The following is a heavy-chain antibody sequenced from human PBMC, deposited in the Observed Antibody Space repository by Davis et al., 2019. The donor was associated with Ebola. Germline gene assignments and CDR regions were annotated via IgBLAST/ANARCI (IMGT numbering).Heavy chain of an antibody. CDR1: GYSFTSYW. Sequence: GESLKISCKGSGYSFTSYWIGWVRQMPGKGLEWMGIIYPGDSDTRYSPSFQGQVTISADKSISTAYLQWSSLKASDTAMYYCARHAVFWSGDTNYYMDVWGKGTTVTVSS. CDR3: ARHAVFWSGDTNYYMDV. V-gene: IGHV5-51*01. J-gene: IGHJ6*03. D-gene: IGHD3-3*01. CDR2: IYPGDSDT.